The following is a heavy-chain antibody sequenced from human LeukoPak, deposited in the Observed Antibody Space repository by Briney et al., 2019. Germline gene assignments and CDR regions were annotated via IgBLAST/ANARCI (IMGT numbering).Heavy chain of an antibody. V-gene: IGHV3-21*01. CDR1: GFTFSSYS. Sequence: PGGSLRLSCAASGFTFSSYSMNWVRQAPGKGLEWVSSISSSSYIYYADSLKGRFTISRDNARNSLYLHMNSLRAEDTAVYYCARDVFGSEYPFDFWGQGTLVTVSS. CDR3: ARDVFGSEYPFDF. D-gene: IGHD2-2*01. CDR2: ISSSSYI. J-gene: IGHJ4*02.